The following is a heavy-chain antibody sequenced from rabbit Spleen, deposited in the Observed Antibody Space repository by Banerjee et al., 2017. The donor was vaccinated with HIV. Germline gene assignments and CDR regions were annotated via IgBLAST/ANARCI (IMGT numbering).Heavy chain of an antibody. CDR1: GFSFSARYY. CDR2: IHSGSSGDT. D-gene: IGHD6-1*01. J-gene: IGHJ4*01. CDR3: ARLFAYASYAGFGYATLDYFNL. V-gene: IGHV1S40*01. Sequence: QSLEESGGDLVKPGASLTLTCTASGFSFSARYYMCWVRQAPGKGLEWIACIHSGSSGDTYYASWAKGRFTISKTSSTTVTLQMTSLTAADTATYFCARLFAYASYAGFGYATLDYFNLWGPGTLVTVS.